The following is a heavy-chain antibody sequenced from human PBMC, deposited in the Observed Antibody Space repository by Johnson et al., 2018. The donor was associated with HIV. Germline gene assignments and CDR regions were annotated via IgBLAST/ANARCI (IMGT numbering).Heavy chain of an antibody. J-gene: IGHJ3*02. Sequence: VQLVESGGGLVQPGGSLRLSCAASGFTFSNYWMSWVRQAPGKGLEWVANIKQDGSETYYVDSVKGRFTISRDNAKNSLNLQMNSLRAEDTAVYYCARGYSYEWRGELDAFDIWGQWTIVTVSS. CDR3: ARGYSYEWRGELDAFDI. D-gene: IGHD5-18*01. V-gene: IGHV3-7*05. CDR1: GFTFSNYW. CDR2: IKQDGSET.